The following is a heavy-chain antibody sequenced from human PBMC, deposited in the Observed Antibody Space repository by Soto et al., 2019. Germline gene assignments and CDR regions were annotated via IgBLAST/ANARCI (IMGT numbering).Heavy chain of an antibody. CDR2: IYRSGTA. V-gene: IGHV4-4*02. CDR3: ARHIGVPGTRGFDY. J-gene: IGHJ4*02. D-gene: IGHD2-21*01. CDR1: GGSISDNNW. Sequence: QVQLQESGPGLVRPSGTLSLTCAVSGGSISDNNWWSWVRQPPGKGLEWIGEIYRSGTANYNPSLSSRVTISMDKSKNQISLHLYSVTAADSAVYYCARHIGVPGTRGFDYWGQGTLVTGSS.